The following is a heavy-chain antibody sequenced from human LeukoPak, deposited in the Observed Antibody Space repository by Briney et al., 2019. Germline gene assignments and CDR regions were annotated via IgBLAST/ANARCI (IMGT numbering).Heavy chain of an antibody. J-gene: IGHJ4*02. CDR2: IKPDGSGK. CDR1: GFTFSKYW. CDR3: ASENFGN. V-gene: IGHV3-7*05. D-gene: IGHD1-7*01. Sequence: GGSLRLSCATSGFTFSKYWMNWVRQAPGKRLEWVAHIKPDGSGKYYADSVKGRFTISRDNTKNSLFLQMNSLRAEDAAVYHCASENFGNWGQGTLVTVSS.